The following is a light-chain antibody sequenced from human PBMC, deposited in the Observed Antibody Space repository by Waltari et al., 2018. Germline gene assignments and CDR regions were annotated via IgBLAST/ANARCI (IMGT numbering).Light chain of an antibody. Sequence: QAVLTQPPSASRTPGQTVTSSCSGSRSNNGSNPVTRYQQLTGTTPNILIYNNDQRPSGVPDRFSGSKSGTSVSLAISGLQSDDEADYYCSTWDDGLAGGVVFGGGTKLTVL. V-gene: IGLV1-44*01. CDR2: NND. J-gene: IGLJ2*01. CDR1: RSNNGSNP. CDR3: STWDDGLAGGVV.